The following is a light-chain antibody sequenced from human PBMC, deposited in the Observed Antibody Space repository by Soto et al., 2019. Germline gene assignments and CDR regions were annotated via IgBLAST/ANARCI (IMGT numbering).Light chain of an antibody. CDR3: SSSTTTTSLVV. CDR1: SSDIGDYNY. CDR2: DVS. J-gene: IGLJ3*02. Sequence: QSALTQPASVSGSXGQSXXISCTGTSSDIGDYNYVSWYQQYPGKVPKLVIYDVSHRPSGVSNRFSGSKSGNTASLTISGLQAEDEADYYCSSSTTTTSLVVFGGGTKLTVL. V-gene: IGLV2-14*01.